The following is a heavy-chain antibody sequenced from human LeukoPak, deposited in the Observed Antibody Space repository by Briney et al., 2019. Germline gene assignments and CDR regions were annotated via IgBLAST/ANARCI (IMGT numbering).Heavy chain of an antibody. Sequence: ASVKVSCTASGYTFTGYYMHWVRQAPGQGLEWMGWINPNSGGTNYAQKFQGRVTMTRDTSISTAYMELTSLISDDTAVYYCARADSSSWYGGYWGQGTLVTVSS. CDR3: ARADSSSWYGGY. V-gene: IGHV1-2*02. D-gene: IGHD6-13*01. J-gene: IGHJ4*02. CDR1: GYTFTGYY. CDR2: INPNSGGT.